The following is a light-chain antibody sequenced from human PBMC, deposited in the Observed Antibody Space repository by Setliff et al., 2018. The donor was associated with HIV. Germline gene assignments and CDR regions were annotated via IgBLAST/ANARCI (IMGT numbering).Light chain of an antibody. CDR3: GTWDTSLSAGWV. Sequence: QSALTQPPSVSAAPGQKVTISCSGSSSNIGNNCVSWYQQLPGTAPKLLIYDNYKRPSGIPDRFSGSRSGTSATLGITGLQTGDEADYYCGTWDTSLSAGWVFGTGTKVTVL. CDR1: SSNIGNNC. V-gene: IGLV1-51*01. J-gene: IGLJ1*01. CDR2: DNY.